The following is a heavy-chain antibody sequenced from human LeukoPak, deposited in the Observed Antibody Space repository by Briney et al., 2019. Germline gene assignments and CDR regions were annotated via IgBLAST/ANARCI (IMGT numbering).Heavy chain of an antibody. CDR2: IYYSGST. J-gene: IGHJ5*02. CDR3: ARASRSSTSCYNWFDP. V-gene: IGHV4-39*07. CDR1: GGSISSSSYY. Sequence: SETLSLTCTVSGGSISSSSYYWGWIRQPPGKGLEWIGSIYYSGSTYYNPSLKSRVTISVDTSKNQFSLKLSSVTAADTAVYYCARASRSSTSCYNWFDPWGQGTLVTVSS. D-gene: IGHD2-2*01.